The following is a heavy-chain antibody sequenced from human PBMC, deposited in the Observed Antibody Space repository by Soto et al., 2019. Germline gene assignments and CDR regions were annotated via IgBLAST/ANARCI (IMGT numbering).Heavy chain of an antibody. CDR2: IYYSGFT. CDR1: GGSISSSSYY. D-gene: IGHD6-13*01. J-gene: IGHJ4*02. CDR3: ATSYGNAWYTY. Sequence: PSETLSLTCTVSGGSISSSSYYWGWIRQPPGKGLEWIGSIYYSGFTYYNPSLKSRVTISVGTSKNQFTLKLTSVTVEDTAVYYGATSYGNAWYTYWGKGSQVTVSS. V-gene: IGHV4-39*01.